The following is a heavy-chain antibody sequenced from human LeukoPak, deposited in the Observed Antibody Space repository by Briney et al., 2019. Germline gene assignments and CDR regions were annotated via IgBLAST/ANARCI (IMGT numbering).Heavy chain of an antibody. CDR3: ARDRRYYDSSGYYFHWYFDL. V-gene: IGHV3-23*01. CDR1: GFTFSSYA. Sequence: GGSLRLSCAASGFTFSSYAMSWVRQAPGKGLEWVSHIRGSGGSTYYADSVKGRFTISRDNSKNTLYLQMNSLRAEDTALYYCARDRRYYDSSGYYFHWYFDLWGRGTLVTVSS. D-gene: IGHD3-22*01. CDR2: IRGSGGST. J-gene: IGHJ2*01.